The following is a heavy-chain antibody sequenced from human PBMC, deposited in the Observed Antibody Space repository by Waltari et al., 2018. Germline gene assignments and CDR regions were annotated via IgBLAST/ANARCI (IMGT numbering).Heavy chain of an antibody. Sequence: QVHLEQSGAEVKKPGASVKDSCKASGYTFTSHDINWVRQAPGQGLEWMGWLNPGTDDTGFAQKFQGRLTISDDTSINTAYMELTSLGSDDTAVYYGTRGWDYWGQGTLVIVSS. CDR3: TRGWDY. V-gene: IGHV1-8*03. CDR2: LNPGTDDT. J-gene: IGHJ4*02. CDR1: GYTFTSHD.